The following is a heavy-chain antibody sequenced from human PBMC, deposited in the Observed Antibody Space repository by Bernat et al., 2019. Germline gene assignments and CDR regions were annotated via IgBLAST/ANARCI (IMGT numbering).Heavy chain of an antibody. J-gene: IGHJ4*02. CDR1: GGSISSSSYY. V-gene: IGHV4-39*01. Sequence: QLQLQESGPGLVKPSETLSLTCTVSGGSISSSSYYWGWIRQPPGKGLEWIGSIYYSGSTYYNPSLKSRVTISVDTSKNQFSLKLSSVTAADTAVYYCARHGMGVRGVIDYWGQGTLVTVSS. CDR3: ARHGMGVRGVIDY. D-gene: IGHD3-10*01. CDR2: IYYSGST.